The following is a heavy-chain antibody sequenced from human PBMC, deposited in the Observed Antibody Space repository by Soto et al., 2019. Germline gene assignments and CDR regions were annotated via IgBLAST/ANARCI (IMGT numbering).Heavy chain of an antibody. D-gene: IGHD4-17*01. Sequence: ASVQVSCEASGYTLPSYAMQCVRQAPGQRLEWMGWINGGNGNRKYSQKFQGRVTITRDTSASTAYMELGSLRSEDTAVYYCATSPLGDYGRSGIEFGAYGMDVWGQGTTVTVSS. CDR2: INGGNGNR. V-gene: IGHV1-3*01. CDR1: GYTLPSYA. J-gene: IGHJ6*02. CDR3: ATSPLGDYGRSGIEFGAYGMDV.